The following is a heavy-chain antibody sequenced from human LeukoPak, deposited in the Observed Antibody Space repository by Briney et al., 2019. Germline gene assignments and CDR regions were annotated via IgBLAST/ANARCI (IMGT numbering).Heavy chain of an antibody. CDR2: IYSGGST. CDR1: GFTVSSNY. Sequence: GGSLRLSCAASGFTVSSNYMSWVRQAPGKGLEWVSVIYSGGSTYYADSVKGRFTISRDNSKNTLYLQMNSLRAEDTAVYYCARDHSSSWSGRDYFDYWGQGTLVTVSS. V-gene: IGHV3-66*01. J-gene: IGHJ4*02. CDR3: ARDHSSSWSGRDYFDY. D-gene: IGHD6-13*01.